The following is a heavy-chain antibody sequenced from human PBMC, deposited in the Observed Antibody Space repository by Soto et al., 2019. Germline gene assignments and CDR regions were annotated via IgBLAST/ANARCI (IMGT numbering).Heavy chain of an antibody. D-gene: IGHD5-12*01. J-gene: IGHJ6*02. CDR3: ARQGSGSEYPQYFYYGMDV. CDR1: GYTFTAYY. Sequence: VELVQSGAEVEKPGAAVRISCKTSGYTFTAYYIHWVRQAPGQGLEWMGWINPNSGVANYAQKFQGRVTMTRYTSISTVYMVLTKMRSEDTTVYYCARQGSGSEYPQYFYYGMDVWGQGTTAAASS. CDR2: INPNSGVA. V-gene: IGHV1-2*02.